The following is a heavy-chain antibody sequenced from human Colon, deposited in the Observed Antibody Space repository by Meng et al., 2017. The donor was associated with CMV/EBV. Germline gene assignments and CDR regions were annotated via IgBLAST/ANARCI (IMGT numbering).Heavy chain of an antibody. CDR2: VYPYNGNT. Sequence: GYPFTCNLIAWVRQAPGQGLGWMGWVYPYNGNTNYAQKLQGRVTMTTDTSTSTVYMELRSLRSDDTAVYYCARAVTSGTYYANWFDPWGQGTLVTVSS. J-gene: IGHJ5*02. D-gene: IGHD1-26*01. V-gene: IGHV1-18*01. CDR3: ARAVTSGTYYANWFDP. CDR1: GYPFTCNL.